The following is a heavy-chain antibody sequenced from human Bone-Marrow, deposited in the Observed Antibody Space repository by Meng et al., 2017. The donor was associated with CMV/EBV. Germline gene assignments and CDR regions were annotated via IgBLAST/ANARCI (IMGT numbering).Heavy chain of an antibody. CDR1: GGTFSTYT. V-gene: IGHV1-69*02. Sequence: SVKVSCKASGGTFSTYTISWVRQAPGQGLEWMGRIIPILGIANYAQKFQGRVTITADKSTSTAYMELSNLRSEDTAVYYCARGPVGNWNYARWGQGTLVTVSS. CDR3: ARGPVGNWNYAR. D-gene: IGHD1-7*01. J-gene: IGHJ4*02. CDR2: IIPILGIA.